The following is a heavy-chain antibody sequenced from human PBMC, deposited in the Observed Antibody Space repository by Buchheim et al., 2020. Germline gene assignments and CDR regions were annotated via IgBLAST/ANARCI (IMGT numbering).Heavy chain of an antibody. CDR2: INEDGSEK. J-gene: IGHJ5*02. CDR1: GFTFSSYW. V-gene: IGHV3-7*01. D-gene: IGHD3-10*01. Sequence: EVQLVESGGGLVQSGGSLRLSCAASGFTFSSYWMSWVRQAPGKGLEWVANINEDGSEKYYVDSVKGRITISRDHAKNSLYLQMNSLRAEDTAVYYCARGDKVGSVDPWGQGTL. CDR3: ARGDKVGSVDP.